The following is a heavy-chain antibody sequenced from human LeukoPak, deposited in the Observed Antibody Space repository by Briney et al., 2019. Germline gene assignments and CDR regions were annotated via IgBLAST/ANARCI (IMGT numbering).Heavy chain of an antibody. CDR1: GFTFSSYA. Sequence: PGGSLRLSCAASGFTFSSYAMSWVRQAPGKGLEWVSAIRGSGGSTYYADSVKGRFTISRDNAKNSLYLQMNSLRAEDTAVYYCARDSEKLARLYYYYYGMDVWGQGTTVTVSS. CDR3: ARDSEKLARLYYYYYGMDV. CDR2: IRGSGGST. V-gene: IGHV3-23*01. J-gene: IGHJ6*02. D-gene: IGHD1-7*01.